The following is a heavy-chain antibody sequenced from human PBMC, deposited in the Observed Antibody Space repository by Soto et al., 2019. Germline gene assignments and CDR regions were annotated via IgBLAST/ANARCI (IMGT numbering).Heavy chain of an antibody. J-gene: IGHJ5*02. CDR2: ISYSGHTT. V-gene: IGHV3-23*01. CDR3: AKGAPLLAAGTWWFDP. D-gene: IGHD6-13*01. Sequence: PGGALRRSCAASGFTFTSYAMNWVRQAPGQGLEWVSTISYSGHTTYYADSVKGRFTISRDNSNNTLYLQMDSLRGEDTAVYYCAKGAPLLAAGTWWFDPWGQGTLVTVSS. CDR1: GFTFTSYA.